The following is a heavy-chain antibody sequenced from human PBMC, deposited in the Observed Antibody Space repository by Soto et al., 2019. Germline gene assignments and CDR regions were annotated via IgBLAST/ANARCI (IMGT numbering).Heavy chain of an antibody. J-gene: IGHJ4*02. V-gene: IGHV4-4*02. CDR2: VYHSGST. Sequence: QVQLQESGPGLVKPSGTLSLTCAVSGGSISTSNWWSWVRQPPGKGLEWIGEVYHSGSTNYNPSFKGRAAMSGDTSKNQFSLKLNSVTAADPALYACARTSTSGTRFDSWGQGSLVTVAS. CDR1: GGSISTSNW. CDR3: ARTSTSGTRFDS. D-gene: IGHD1-1*01.